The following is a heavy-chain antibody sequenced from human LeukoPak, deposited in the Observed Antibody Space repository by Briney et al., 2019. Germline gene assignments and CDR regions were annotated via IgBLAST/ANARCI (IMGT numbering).Heavy chain of an antibody. D-gene: IGHD1-26*01. CDR1: GFTFSSYA. J-gene: IGHJ4*02. CDR2: ISGSGGST. CDR3: AKDRGIYTYSIVGATRNY. Sequence: PPGGSLRLSCAASGFTFSSYAMSWVRQAPGKGLEWVSAISGSGGSTYYADSVKGRFTISRDNSKNTLYLQMNSLRAEDTAVYYCAKDRGIYTYSIVGATRNYWGQGTLVTVSS. V-gene: IGHV3-23*01.